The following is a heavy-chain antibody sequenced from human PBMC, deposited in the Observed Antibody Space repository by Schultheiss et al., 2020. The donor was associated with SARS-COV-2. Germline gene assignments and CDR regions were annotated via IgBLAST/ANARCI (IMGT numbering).Heavy chain of an antibody. Sequence: GGSLRLSCAASGFTFSSYAMSWIRQAPGKGLEWLSYISSSSSHIYYASSVKGRFTISRDNSKNTLYLQMNNLRAEDTAVYYCAKILVAAGTPFDYWGQGTLVTVSS. CDR3: AKILVAAGTPFDY. V-gene: IGHV3-21*01. CDR2: ISSSSSHI. J-gene: IGHJ4*02. D-gene: IGHD2-15*01. CDR1: GFTFSSYA.